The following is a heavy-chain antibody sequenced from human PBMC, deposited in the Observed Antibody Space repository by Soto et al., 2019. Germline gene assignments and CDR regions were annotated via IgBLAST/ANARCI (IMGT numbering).Heavy chain of an antibody. CDR3: ARDCISTSCYGVFYY. D-gene: IGHD2-2*01. V-gene: IGHV4-39*02. J-gene: IGHJ4*02. CDR1: GGSISSSSYY. CDR2: IYYSGST. Sequence: QLLESGPGLVKPSETLSLTCTVSGGSISSSSYYWGWIRQPPGKGLEWIGSIYYSGSTYYNPSLKSRVTISVDTSKNQFSLKLSSVTAADTAVYYCARDCISTSCYGVFYYWGQGTLVTVSS.